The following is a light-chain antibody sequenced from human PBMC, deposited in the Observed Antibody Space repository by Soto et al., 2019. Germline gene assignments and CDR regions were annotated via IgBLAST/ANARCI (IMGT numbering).Light chain of an antibody. CDR1: QTISSW. V-gene: IGKV1-5*03. CDR2: EAS. J-gene: IGKJ1*01. Sequence: DIEMNQSPSTLSGSGGGGATVACRASQTISSWLAWYQQKPGKAPKLLIYEASTLKSGVPSRFSGSGSGTDFTLTISRLEPEDFAVYYCQQYGSSPRTFGQGTKVDI. CDR3: QQYGSSPRT.